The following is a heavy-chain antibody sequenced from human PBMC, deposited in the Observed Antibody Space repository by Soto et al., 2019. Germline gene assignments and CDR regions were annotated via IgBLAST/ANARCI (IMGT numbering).Heavy chain of an antibody. D-gene: IGHD5-18*01. CDR1: GFSFSSFA. CDR2: ISDDGASI. Sequence: GGSLRLSXEASGFSFSSFAMNWVRQAPGRGLEWVSYISDDGASIYYADSLKGRFTISRDNAKNSLSLQMNNLRAEDTAVYYCARENSVQAWLHHFDHWGLGTLVTVSS. CDR3: ARENSVQAWLHHFDH. J-gene: IGHJ4*02. V-gene: IGHV3-48*03.